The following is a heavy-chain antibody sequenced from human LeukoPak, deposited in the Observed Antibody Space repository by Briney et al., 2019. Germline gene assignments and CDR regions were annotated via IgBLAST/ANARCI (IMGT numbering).Heavy chain of an antibody. J-gene: IGHJ6*02. CDR3: VSVPLIAAAGHYYYGMDV. CDR1: GGSISSSNW. CDR2: IYHSGST. D-gene: IGHD6-13*01. Sequence: PSGTLSLTCAVSGGSISSSNWWSWVREPPGKGLECIGEIYHSGSTNYNPSLKSRVTISVDKSKNQFSLKLSSVTAADTAVYYCVSVPLIAAAGHYYYGMDVWGQGTTATVSS. V-gene: IGHV4-4*02.